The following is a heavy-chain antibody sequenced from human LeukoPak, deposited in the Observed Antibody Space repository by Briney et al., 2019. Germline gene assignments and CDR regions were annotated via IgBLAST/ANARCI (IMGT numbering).Heavy chain of an antibody. V-gene: IGHV4-31*03. CDR3: ARASPGPPREAGPKKFFYSYYGMDV. D-gene: IGHD6-13*01. CDR2: IYYSGST. Sequence: SETLSLTCTVSGGSISSGGYYWSWIRQHPGKGLEWIGYIYYSGSTYYNPSLKSRVTISVDTSKNQFSLKLSSVTAADTAVYYCARASPGPPREAGPKKFFYSYYGMDVWGQGTTVTVSS. CDR1: GGSISSGGYY. J-gene: IGHJ6*02.